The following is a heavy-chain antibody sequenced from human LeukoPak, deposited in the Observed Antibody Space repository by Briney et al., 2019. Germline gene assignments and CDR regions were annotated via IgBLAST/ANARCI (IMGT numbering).Heavy chain of an antibody. V-gene: IGHV4-30-4*01. CDR3: ARVSWGFWSDFMKYYFDY. CDR1: GGSISSGDYY. D-gene: IGHD3-3*01. CDR2: IYYSGST. J-gene: IGHJ4*02. Sequence: PSETLSLTCTVSGGSISSGDYYWSWIRQPPGKGLEWIGYIYYSGSTYYNPSLKSRVTISVDTSKNQFSLKLSSVTAADTAVYYCARVSWGFWSDFMKYYFDYWGQGTLVTVSS.